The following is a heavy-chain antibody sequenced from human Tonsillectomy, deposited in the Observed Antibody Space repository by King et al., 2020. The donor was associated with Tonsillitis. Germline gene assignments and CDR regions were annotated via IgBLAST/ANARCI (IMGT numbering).Heavy chain of an antibody. Sequence: QVQLVESGGGVVQPGGSLRFSCAASGFTFSNYGMNWVRQAPGKGLEWGAFIGFDGTNKYYAEPVKGRFTISKDNSKKTLYLQMNSLRAADTAVYYCAKDPRYGDYTYYYGLDVWGQGTTVTVSS. D-gene: IGHD4-17*01. CDR1: GFTFSNYG. CDR2: IGFDGTNK. J-gene: IGHJ6*02. V-gene: IGHV3-30*02. CDR3: AKDPRYGDYTYYYGLDV.